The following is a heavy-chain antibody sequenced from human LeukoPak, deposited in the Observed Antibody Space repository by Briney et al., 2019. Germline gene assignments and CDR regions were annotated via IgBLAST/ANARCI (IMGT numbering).Heavy chain of an antibody. Sequence: PGGSLRLSCAVSGFTFSDYYMSWIRQAPGKGLEWVSYISTGSTYTYYADSVKGRFTISRDNAKNSLYLQINSLRAEDTAVYYCATMLVGTNLFDYWGQGTLVTVSS. CDR2: ISTGSTYT. D-gene: IGHD5-12*01. V-gene: IGHV3-11*03. CDR3: ATMLVGTNLFDY. J-gene: IGHJ4*02. CDR1: GFTFSDYY.